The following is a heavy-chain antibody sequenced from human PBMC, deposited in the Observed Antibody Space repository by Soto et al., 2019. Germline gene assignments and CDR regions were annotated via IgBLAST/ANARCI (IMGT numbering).Heavy chain of an antibody. CDR1: GYTLTELS. V-gene: IGHV1-24*01. J-gene: IGHJ6*03. CDR2: FDPEDGET. CDR3: ASLHYDFSGRTYYYYMDV. Sequence: ASVKVSCKVSGYTLTELSMHWVRQAPGKGLEWMGGFDPEDGETIYAQKFQGRVTMTEDTSTDTAYMELSSLRSEDTAVYYCASLHYDFSGRTYYYYMDVWGKGTTVTAP. D-gene: IGHD3-3*01.